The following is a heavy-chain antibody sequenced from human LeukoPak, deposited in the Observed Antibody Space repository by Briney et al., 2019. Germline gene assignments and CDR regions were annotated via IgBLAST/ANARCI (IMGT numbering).Heavy chain of an antibody. Sequence: PGGSLRLSCTASGFTFGDYAMSWVRQAPGKGLEWVSGISWNSGSIGYADSVKGRFTISRDNAENSLYLQMNSLRAEDMALYYCAKDRISGFSGGVFEFWGQGTLVTVSS. V-gene: IGHV3-9*03. CDR3: AKDRISGFSGGVFEF. J-gene: IGHJ4*02. CDR1: GFTFGDYA. CDR2: ISWNSGSI. D-gene: IGHD6-19*01.